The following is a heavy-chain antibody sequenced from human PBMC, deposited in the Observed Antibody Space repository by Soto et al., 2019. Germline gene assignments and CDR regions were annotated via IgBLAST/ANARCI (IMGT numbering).Heavy chain of an antibody. CDR2: IYYSGST. Sequence: SETLSLTCTVSGGSISSSSYYWGWIRQPPGKGLEWIGSIYYSGSTYYNPSLKSRVTISVDTSKNQFSLKLSSVTAADTAVYYCVGAGGIAVAGMRWGQGTLVTVSS. CDR3: VGAGGIAVAGMR. V-gene: IGHV4-39*01. J-gene: IGHJ4*02. CDR1: GGSISSSSYY. D-gene: IGHD6-19*01.